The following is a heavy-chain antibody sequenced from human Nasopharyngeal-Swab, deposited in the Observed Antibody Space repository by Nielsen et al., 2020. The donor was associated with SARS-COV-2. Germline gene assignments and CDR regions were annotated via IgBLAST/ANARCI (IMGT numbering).Heavy chain of an antibody. D-gene: IGHD3-10*01. V-gene: IGHV3-21*01. J-gene: IGHJ4*02. CDR1: GFIFGNYA. CDR3: ARDDGSLGDS. CDR2: IDSSSRSI. Sequence: GGSLRLSCVASGFIFGNYAMAWVRQAPGKGLEWVSSIDSSSRSIFYADSVKGRFTISRDNAKDSLYLQMNSLRAKDTAVYYCARDDGSLGDSWGQGTLVTVSS.